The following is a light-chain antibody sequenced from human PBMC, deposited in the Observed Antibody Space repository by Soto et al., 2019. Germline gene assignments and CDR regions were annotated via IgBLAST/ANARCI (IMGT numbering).Light chain of an antibody. V-gene: IGKV1-12*01. CDR3: QQADTFPIT. J-gene: IGKJ5*01. CDR2: AAS. CDR1: QSVSSS. Sequence: MTQSPASLSLPPGERATLSCRASQSVSSSYLAWYQQKPGKAPKPLIYAASSLQSGVPSRFSGSGFGTDFTLSISSLQPEDSAIYYCQQADTFPITFGQGTRPEIK.